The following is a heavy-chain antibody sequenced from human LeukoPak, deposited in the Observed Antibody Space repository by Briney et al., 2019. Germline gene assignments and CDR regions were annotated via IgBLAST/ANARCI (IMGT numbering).Heavy chain of an antibody. CDR1: GGTFSSYA. Sequence: RASVKVSCKASGGTFSSYAISWVRQAPGQGLEWMGGIIPIFGTANYAQKFQGRVTITTDESPSTAYMELSSLRSEDTAVYYRARAKNYSSSLQNAFDIWGQGTMVTVSS. V-gene: IGHV1-69*05. CDR2: IIPIFGTA. CDR3: ARAKNYSSSLQNAFDI. J-gene: IGHJ3*02. D-gene: IGHD6-13*01.